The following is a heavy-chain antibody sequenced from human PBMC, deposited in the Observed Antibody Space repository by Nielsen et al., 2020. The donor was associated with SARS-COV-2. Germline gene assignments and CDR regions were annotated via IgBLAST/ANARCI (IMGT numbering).Heavy chain of an antibody. Sequence: WIRQPPGKGLEWVSSISSSSSYIYYADSVKGRFTISRDNAKNSLYLQMNSLRAEDTAVYYCARGGGIGYCTNGVCYPAYNWFDPWGQGTPVTVSS. CDR2: ISSSSSYI. D-gene: IGHD2-8*01. V-gene: IGHV3-21*04. CDR3: ARGGGIGYCTNGVCYPAYNWFDP. J-gene: IGHJ5*02.